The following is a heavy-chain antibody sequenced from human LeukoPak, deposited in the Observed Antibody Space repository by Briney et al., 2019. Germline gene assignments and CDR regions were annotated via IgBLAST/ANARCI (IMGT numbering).Heavy chain of an antibody. J-gene: IGHJ4*02. CDR1: GYTFTGYY. V-gene: IGHV1-2*02. Sequence: ASVRVSCKASGYTFTGYYMHWVRQAPGQGLEWMGWINPNSGGTNYAQEFQGRVTMTRDTSISTAYMELSRLRSDDTAVYYCARDLNIFGVVSYYFDYWGQGTLVTVSS. CDR2: INPNSGGT. D-gene: IGHD3-3*02. CDR3: ARDLNIFGVVSYYFDY.